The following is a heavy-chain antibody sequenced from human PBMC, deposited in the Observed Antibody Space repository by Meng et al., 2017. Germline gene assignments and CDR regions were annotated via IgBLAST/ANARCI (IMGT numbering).Heavy chain of an antibody. D-gene: IGHD3-9*01. V-gene: IGHV5-51*01. CDR2: IYPGDSDT. CDR1: GYSFTSYW. Sequence: KVSCKGSGYSFTSYWIGWVRQMPGKGLDWMGIIYPGDSDTRYSPSFQGQVTISADKSISTAYLQWSSLKASDTAMYYCARENYDILTGSYHAFDIWGQGTMVTVSS. CDR3: ARENYDILTGSYHAFDI. J-gene: IGHJ3*02.